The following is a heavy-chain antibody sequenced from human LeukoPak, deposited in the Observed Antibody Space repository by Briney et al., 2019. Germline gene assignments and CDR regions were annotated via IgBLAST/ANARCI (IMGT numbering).Heavy chain of an antibody. V-gene: IGHV1-69*02. CDR2: IIPILGIA. CDR1: GGTFSSYT. D-gene: IGHD6-6*01. Sequence: SVKVSCKASGGTFSSYTISWVRQAPGQGLEWMGRIIPILGIANYAQKFQGRVTITADKSTSTAYMELSSLRSEDTAVYYCARLPGYSSSLYYYYYMDVWGKGTTVTVSS. J-gene: IGHJ6*03. CDR3: ARLPGYSSSLYYYYYMDV.